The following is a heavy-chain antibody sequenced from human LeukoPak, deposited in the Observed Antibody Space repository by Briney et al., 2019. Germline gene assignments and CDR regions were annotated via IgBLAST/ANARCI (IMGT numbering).Heavy chain of an antibody. J-gene: IGHJ4*02. V-gene: IGHV5-51*01. CDR2: IFPGDSDT. D-gene: IGHD6-19*01. CDR3: AREDSGGWRYFDS. Sequence: GESLKISCKGSGYSFTDYWIGWVRHVSGKGLEWIGIIFPGDSDTKYSPSFQGHVTISVDKSISTAYLQWSSLKASDTATYYCAREDSGGWRYFDSWGQGTLVTVFS. CDR1: GYSFTDYW.